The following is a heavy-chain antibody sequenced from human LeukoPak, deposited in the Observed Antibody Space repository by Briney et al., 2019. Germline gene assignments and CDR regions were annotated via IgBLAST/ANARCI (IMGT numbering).Heavy chain of an antibody. Sequence: GESLKISCKGSGYSFTSYWIGWVRQMPGKGLEWMGIIYPGDSDTRYSPSFQGQVTISADKSISTAYLQWSSLKASDTAMYYCARHHYGSGSYYNHPPYYYYYMDVWGKGTTVTVSS. CDR1: GYSFTSYW. CDR2: IYPGDSDT. V-gene: IGHV5-51*01. D-gene: IGHD3-10*01. CDR3: ARHHYGSGSYYNHPPYYYYYMDV. J-gene: IGHJ6*03.